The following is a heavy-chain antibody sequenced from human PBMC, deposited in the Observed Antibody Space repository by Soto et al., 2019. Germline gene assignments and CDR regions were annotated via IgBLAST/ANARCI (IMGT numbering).Heavy chain of an antibody. J-gene: IGHJ3*02. CDR2: ISGSGGST. CDR1: GFTFSSYA. V-gene: IGHV3-23*01. Sequence: EVQLLESGGGLVQHGGSLRLSCAASGFTFSSYAMSWVRQAPGKGLEWVSAISGSGGSTYYADSVKGRFTISRDNSKNTLYLQMNSLRAEDTAVYYCAKTWSRSSSSSSAFDIWGKGTMVTVSS. D-gene: IGHD6-6*01. CDR3: AKTWSRSSSSSSAFDI.